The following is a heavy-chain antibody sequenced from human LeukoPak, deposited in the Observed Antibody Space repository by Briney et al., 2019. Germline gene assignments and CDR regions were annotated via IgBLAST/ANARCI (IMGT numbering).Heavy chain of an antibody. CDR3: ARGGVDTAMQDAFDI. CDR1: GGSFSGYY. Sequence: SETLSLTCAVYGGSFSGYYWSWIRQPPGKGLEWIGEINHSGSTNYNPSLKSRVTISVDTSKNQFSLKLSSVTAADTAVYYCARGGVDTAMQDAFDIWGQGTMVTVSS. D-gene: IGHD5-18*01. CDR2: INHSGST. V-gene: IGHV4-34*01. J-gene: IGHJ3*02.